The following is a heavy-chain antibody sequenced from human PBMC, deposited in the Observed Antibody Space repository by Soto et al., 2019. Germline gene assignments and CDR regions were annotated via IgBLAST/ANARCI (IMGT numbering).Heavy chain of an antibody. J-gene: IGHJ4*02. CDR1: EFIFSNYW. D-gene: IGHD2-15*01. CDR3: AGGGGWHFSGGSCYTGTFDS. Sequence: EVQLVESGGGLIQPGESLRLSCAASEFIFSNYWMHWVRQVPGKGLMWVARIDIGGTSTNYADSVKGRFTISRDNAKNFWYRQGRRLRAGATAVYYCAGGGGWHFSGGSCYTGTFDSWGQGPLLTVSS. V-gene: IGHV3-74*01. CDR2: IDIGGTST.